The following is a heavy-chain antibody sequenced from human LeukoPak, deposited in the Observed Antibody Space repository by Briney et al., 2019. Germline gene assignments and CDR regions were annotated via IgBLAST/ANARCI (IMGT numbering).Heavy chain of an antibody. V-gene: IGHV3-49*04. CDR1: GFTFGDYA. D-gene: IGHD5-24*01. CDR3: TRDLYGDDYNYNY. J-gene: IGHJ4*02. Sequence: GGSLRLSCTASGFTFGDYAMSWVRQAPGKGLEWVGFIRSKAYGGTTEYAASVKGRFTISRDDSKSIAYLQMNSLKTEDTAVYYCTRDLYGDDYNYNYWGQGTLVTVSS. CDR2: IRSKAYGGTT.